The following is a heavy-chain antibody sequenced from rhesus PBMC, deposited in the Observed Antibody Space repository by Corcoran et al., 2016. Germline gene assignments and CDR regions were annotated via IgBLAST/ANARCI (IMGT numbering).Heavy chain of an antibody. CDR1: GFTCSDYS. D-gene: IGHD3-40*01. V-gene: IGHV3-59*01. CDR3: AGGPGRIVDY. CDR2: ISNGGGGT. Sequence: EVQLVESGGGLAKPGGSLSLSCSATGFTCSDYSMHWVRQASGKGLEWVARISNGGGGTWYADSVKGRFTIARENAKNTLYLQMDSLRAEDTAVYYCAGGPGRIVDYWGQGVLVTVSS. J-gene: IGHJ4*01.